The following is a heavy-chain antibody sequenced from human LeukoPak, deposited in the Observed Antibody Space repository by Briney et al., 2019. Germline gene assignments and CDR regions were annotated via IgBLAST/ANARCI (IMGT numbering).Heavy chain of an antibody. CDR3: ARDFGPISSSSWDGAFDI. J-gene: IGHJ3*02. Sequence: PGGSLRLSCAASGFTFSSYAMHWVRQAPGKGLEWVAVISYDGSNKYYADSVKGRFTISRDNSKNTLYLQMNSLRAEDTAVYYCARDFGPISSSSWDGAFDIWGQGTMVTVSS. CDR1: GFTFSSYA. CDR2: ISYDGSNK. D-gene: IGHD6-6*01. V-gene: IGHV3-30-3*01.